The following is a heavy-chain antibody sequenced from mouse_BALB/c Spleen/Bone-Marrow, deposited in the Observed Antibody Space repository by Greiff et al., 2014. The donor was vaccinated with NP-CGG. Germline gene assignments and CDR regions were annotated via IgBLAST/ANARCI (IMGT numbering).Heavy chain of an antibody. CDR3: VRRVQLDY. Sequence: DVMLVESGGGLVKPGGSLKLSCAASGFAFSSYDMSWVRQTPEKRLERVATISSGGSYTYYPDSVKGRFTISRDNARNTLYLQMSSLRSEDTALYYCVRRVQLDYWGQGTTLTVSS. CDR1: GFAFSSYD. J-gene: IGHJ2*01. CDR2: ISSGGSYT. V-gene: IGHV5-9*02.